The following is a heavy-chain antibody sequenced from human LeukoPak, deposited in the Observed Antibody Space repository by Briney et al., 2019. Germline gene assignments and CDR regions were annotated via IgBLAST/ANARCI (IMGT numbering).Heavy chain of an antibody. CDR1: GFIFRDFS. CDR2: MNEYGSEI. CDR3: ARDLGYSSGPNY. Sequence: GGSLRLSCSVSGFIFRDFSMSWVRQAPGKGLEWVAKMNEYGSEIFYVDSVKGRFTISRDNGKNPLYLQMNRLRAEGTAVYYCARDLGYSSGPNYWGQGTRVTVSS. D-gene: IGHD6-19*01. J-gene: IGHJ4*02. V-gene: IGHV3-7*01.